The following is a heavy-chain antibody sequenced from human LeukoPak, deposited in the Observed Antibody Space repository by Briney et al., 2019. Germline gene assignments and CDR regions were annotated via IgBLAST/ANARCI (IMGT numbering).Heavy chain of an antibody. CDR2: LYSSGHT. J-gene: IGHJ1*01. CDR3: ARAPSVDWYYFQL. V-gene: IGHV4-31*03. Sequence: PSETLSLTCTVSGGSISSGANYWSWISQRPGRGLEWIGYLYSSGHTYYNPSLKSRAFLSVDTAKSQLFLKLTSVTAAETAVYYCARAPSVDWYYFQLWGQGTLVTVSS. D-gene: IGHD3-9*01. CDR1: GGSISSGANY.